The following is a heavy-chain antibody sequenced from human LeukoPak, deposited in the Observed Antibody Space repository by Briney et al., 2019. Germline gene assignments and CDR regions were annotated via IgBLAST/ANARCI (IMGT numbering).Heavy chain of an antibody. Sequence: ASVKVSCKASGYTFTSYHMHWVRQAPGQGLEWMGIINPSGGTTNYAQKFRGRVTMTRDMSTSTVYMELSSLRSEDTAVYYCARGGGSSSWLLDYWGQGTLVTVSS. J-gene: IGHJ4*02. V-gene: IGHV1-46*01. CDR3: ARGGGSSSWLLDY. CDR1: GYTFTSYH. CDR2: INPSGGTT. D-gene: IGHD6-13*01.